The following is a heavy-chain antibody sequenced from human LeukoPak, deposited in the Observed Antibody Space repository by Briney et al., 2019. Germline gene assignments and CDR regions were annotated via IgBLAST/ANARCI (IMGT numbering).Heavy chain of an antibody. CDR2: IKQDGSEK. V-gene: IGHV3-7*01. D-gene: IGHD3-10*01. CDR3: ARDGLGRETDY. Sequence: PGGSLRLSCAASGFTFSSYWMSWVRQAPGKGLEWVANIKQDGSEKYYVDSVKGRFTISRDNAKNSLYLQMNSLRAEDTAVYYCARDGLGRETDYWGRGTLVTVSP. J-gene: IGHJ4*02. CDR1: GFTFSSYW.